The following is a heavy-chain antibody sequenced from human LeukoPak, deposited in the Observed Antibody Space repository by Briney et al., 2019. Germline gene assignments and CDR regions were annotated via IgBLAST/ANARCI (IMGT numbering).Heavy chain of an antibody. Sequence: PSETLSLTCAVSGYSISSGYYWGWIRQPPGMGLEWIGSIYYGGNTYYNPSLKSRVTISEDTPKNQFSLELSSVTAADTAVYYCTRAPYCSGGSCYQRGPDYWGQGTLVTVSS. J-gene: IGHJ4*02. CDR2: IYYGGNT. CDR3: TRAPYCSGGSCYQRGPDY. D-gene: IGHD2-15*01. CDR1: GYSISSGYY. V-gene: IGHV4-38-2*01.